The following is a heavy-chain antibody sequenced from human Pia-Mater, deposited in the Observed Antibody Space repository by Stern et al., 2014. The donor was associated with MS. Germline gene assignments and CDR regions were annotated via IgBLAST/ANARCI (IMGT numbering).Heavy chain of an antibody. CDR1: GGSISSYY. D-gene: IGHD3-16*01. Sequence: QVQLQESGPGLVKPSETLSLTCTVSGGSISSYYWSWIRQPPGQGLEWIGYIYSSGSTNYNPYLKRRVTILTDTSTHKFSLQPSTVTAADTAVYCCARGRDDLPDYWGQGTLVTVSS. V-gene: IGHV4-59*01. CDR3: ARGRDDLPDY. CDR2: IYSSGST. J-gene: IGHJ4*02.